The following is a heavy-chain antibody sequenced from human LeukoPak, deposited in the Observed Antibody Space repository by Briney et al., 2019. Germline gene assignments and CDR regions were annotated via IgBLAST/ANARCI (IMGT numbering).Heavy chain of an antibody. CDR1: GFTFDDYA. Sequence: GRSLRLSCAASGFTFDDYAMHWVRQAPGKGLEWVSGISWNSGSIGYADSVKGRFTISRDNAKNFLYLQMNSLRAEDTALYYCAKDIATGNRLYYFDYWGQGTLVTVSS. CDR2: ISWNSGSI. J-gene: IGHJ4*02. V-gene: IGHV3-9*01. D-gene: IGHD1-14*01. CDR3: AKDIATGNRLYYFDY.